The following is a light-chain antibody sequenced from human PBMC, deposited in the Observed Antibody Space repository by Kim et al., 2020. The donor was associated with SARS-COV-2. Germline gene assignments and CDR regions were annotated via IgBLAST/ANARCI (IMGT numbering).Light chain of an antibody. CDR1: SSDVGGYNY. CDR3: SSYTSSSTLL. J-gene: IGLJ3*02. CDR2: DVN. Sequence: QSALTQPASVSGSPGQSITISCTGTSSDVGGYNYVSWYQQHPVKAPKLILYDVNKRPSRVSDRFSGSKSGNTASLTISGLQAEDEADYYCSSYTSSSTLLFGGGTQLTVL. V-gene: IGLV2-14*03.